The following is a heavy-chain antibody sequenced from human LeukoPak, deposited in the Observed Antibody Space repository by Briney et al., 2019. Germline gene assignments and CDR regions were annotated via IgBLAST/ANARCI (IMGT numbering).Heavy chain of an antibody. Sequence: SVKVSCKASGGTFSSYAISWVRQAPGQGLEWMGGIIPIFGTANYAQKFQGRVTITADESTSTAYMELSSLRSEDTAVYYRASLGDYYDSSGYYLDWGQGTLVTVSS. D-gene: IGHD3-22*01. V-gene: IGHV1-69*13. J-gene: IGHJ4*02. CDR2: IIPIFGTA. CDR3: ASLGDYYDSSGYYLD. CDR1: GGTFSSYA.